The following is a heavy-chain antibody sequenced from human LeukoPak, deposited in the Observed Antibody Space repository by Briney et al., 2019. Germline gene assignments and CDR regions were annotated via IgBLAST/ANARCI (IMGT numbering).Heavy chain of an antibody. CDR3: AKDRFGGSFDY. J-gene: IGHJ4*02. Sequence: GGSLRLSCAASGFTFSDYSMNWVRQAPGKGLEWVSYISSSSSTIYYADSVKGRFTISRDNSKNTLYLQMNSLRAEDTAIYYCAKDRFGGSFDYWGQGTLVTVSS. CDR1: GFTFSDYS. CDR2: ISSSSSTI. V-gene: IGHV3-48*01. D-gene: IGHD4-23*01.